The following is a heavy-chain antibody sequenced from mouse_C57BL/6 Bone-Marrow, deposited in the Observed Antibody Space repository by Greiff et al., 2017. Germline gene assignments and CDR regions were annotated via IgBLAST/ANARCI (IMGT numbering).Heavy chain of an antibody. D-gene: IGHD1-1*01. CDR1: GYTFTSYW. CDR2: IDPNSGGT. J-gene: IGHJ1*03. Sequence: QVQLKQPGAELVKPGASVKLSCKASGYTFTSYWMHWVKQRPGRGLEWIGRIDPNSGGTKYNEKFKSKATLTVDKPSSTAYMQLSSLTSEDSAVXYCARFDDGSSHWYFDVWGTGTTVTVSS. V-gene: IGHV1-72*01. CDR3: ARFDDGSSHWYFDV.